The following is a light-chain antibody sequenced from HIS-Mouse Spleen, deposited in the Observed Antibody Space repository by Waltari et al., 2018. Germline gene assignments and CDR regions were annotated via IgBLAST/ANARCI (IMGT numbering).Light chain of an antibody. CDR1: SSDVGSYNL. V-gene: IGLV2-23*01. CDR3: CSYAGSSTWV. Sequence: QSALTQPASVSGSPGQSITISCTGTSSDVGSYNLFSWYQQHPGKAPKLMFYEGSKRPSGVSNRFSGYESGNAASLTISVLQAEDEADYYCCSYAGSSTWVFGGGTKLTVL. J-gene: IGLJ3*02. CDR2: EGS.